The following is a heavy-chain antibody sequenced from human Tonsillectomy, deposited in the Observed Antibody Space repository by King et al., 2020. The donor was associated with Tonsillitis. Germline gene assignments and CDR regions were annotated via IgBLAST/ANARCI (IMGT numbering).Heavy chain of an antibody. Sequence: LQLQGSGPGLVKPSQTLSLTCTVSGGSISSGDYYWSWIRQPPGKGLEWIGYIYYSGSTYYNPSLKSRVTISVDTSKNQFSLKLSSVTAADTAVYYCAREYYYDSSGYHDAFDIWGQGTMVTVSS. J-gene: IGHJ3*02. D-gene: IGHD3-22*01. CDR2: IYYSGST. CDR3: AREYYYDSSGYHDAFDI. V-gene: IGHV4-30-4*01. CDR1: GGSISSGDYY.